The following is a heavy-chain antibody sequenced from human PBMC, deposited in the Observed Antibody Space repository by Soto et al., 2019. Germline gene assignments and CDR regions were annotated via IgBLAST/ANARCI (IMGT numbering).Heavy chain of an antibody. CDR2: IFHTGST. Sequence: PWETLSLTCSVSGGSISSGNFSWTWIRQPPGKGLEWIAYIFHTGSTFYNSSLKPRVSISVDRSKNQFSLKLKSVTETDTAVYYCARVKVGDLFRFNWFFDLWGRGTLVTVSS. CDR3: ARVKVGDLFRFNWFFDL. V-gene: IGHV4-30-2*01. D-gene: IGHD3-3*01. J-gene: IGHJ2*01. CDR1: GGSISSGNFS.